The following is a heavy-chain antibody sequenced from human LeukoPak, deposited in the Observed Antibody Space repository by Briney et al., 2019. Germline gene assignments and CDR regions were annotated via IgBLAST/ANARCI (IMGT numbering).Heavy chain of an antibody. J-gene: IGHJ5*02. CDR3: AGRYNWNDEGWFDP. CDR1: GGSISSSSYY. CDR2: IHHSGST. V-gene: IGHV4-61*05. Sequence: SETLSLTCTVSGGSISSSSYYWGWIRQPPGKGLEWIGYIHHSGSTNYNPSLKSRVTISVNTSKNQFSLKLSSVTAADTAVYYCAGRYNWNDEGWFDPWGQGTLVSVSS. D-gene: IGHD1-1*01.